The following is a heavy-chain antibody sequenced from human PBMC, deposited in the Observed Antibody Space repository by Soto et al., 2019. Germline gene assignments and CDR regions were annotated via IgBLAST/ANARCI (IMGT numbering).Heavy chain of an antibody. CDR1: GYTFTNYG. CDR3: ARSKDYYYDSSGYYPTENNWFDP. CDR2: ISAYNGDT. V-gene: IGHV1-18*01. D-gene: IGHD3-22*01. Sequence: ASVKVSCKASGYTFTNYGITWVRQAPGQGLEWMGWISAYNGDTHYTQKFQGRVTITADESTSTAYMELSSLRSEDTAVYYCARSKDYYYDSSGYYPTENNWFDPWGQGTLVTVSS. J-gene: IGHJ5*02.